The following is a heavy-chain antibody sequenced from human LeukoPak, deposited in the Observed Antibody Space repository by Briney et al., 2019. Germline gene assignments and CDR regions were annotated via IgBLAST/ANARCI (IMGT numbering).Heavy chain of an antibody. Sequence: SETLSLTCTVSGGSISSSSYYGGWVRQPPGKGLVWLGSFDYSGSAYYTPSLKIPVTIPLHTSKNLCSLKLSSVTAAGAAVYYCARMYDECSGGATYFQRWGQGTLVTVSS. CDR2: FDYSGSA. D-gene: IGHD3-10*02. V-gene: IGHV4-39*01. J-gene: IGHJ1*01. CDR1: GGSISSSSYY. CDR3: ARMYDECSGGATYFQR.